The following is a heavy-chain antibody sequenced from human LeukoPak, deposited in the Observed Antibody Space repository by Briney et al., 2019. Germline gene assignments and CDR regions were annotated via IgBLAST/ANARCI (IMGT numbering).Heavy chain of an antibody. D-gene: IGHD3-22*01. CDR2: IYYSGST. CDR3: ARTEYYYDSSGLYWFDP. Sequence: SETLSLTCTVSGGSISSGGYYWSWIRQHPGKGLEWIGYIYYSGSTYYNPSLKSRVTISVDTSKNQFSLKLSSVTAADTAAYYCARTEYYYDSSGLYWFDPWGQGTLVTVSS. J-gene: IGHJ5*02. CDR1: GGSISSGGYY. V-gene: IGHV4-31*03.